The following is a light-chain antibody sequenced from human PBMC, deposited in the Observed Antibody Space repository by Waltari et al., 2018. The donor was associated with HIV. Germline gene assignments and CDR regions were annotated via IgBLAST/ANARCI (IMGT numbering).Light chain of an antibody. V-gene: IGKV4-1*01. CDR2: WAS. J-gene: IGKJ1*01. CDR3: QQYYSPPQT. CDR1: QSVLSSSIHNNY. Sequence: DIVMTQSPDSLTVSLGERATINCKSSQSVLSSSIHNNYLTWYQQKAGKAPKLLIFWASNRECGVPSRFSGSGSGTDFTLTVTSLQAEDVAVYYCQQYYSPPQTFGQGTKVEIK.